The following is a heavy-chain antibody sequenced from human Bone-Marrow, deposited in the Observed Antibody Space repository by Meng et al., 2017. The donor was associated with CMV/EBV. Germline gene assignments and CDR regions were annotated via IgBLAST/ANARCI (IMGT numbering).Heavy chain of an antibody. CDR3: ARDHSSGWRGFPDYGMDV. CDR1: GGTFSSYT. Sequence: SVKVSCKASGGTFSSYTISWVRQAPGQGLEWMGRIISILGIANYAQKFQGRVTITADKSTSTAYMELSSLRSEDTAVYYCARDHSSGWRGFPDYGMDVWGQGTTVTVSS. V-gene: IGHV1-69*04. D-gene: IGHD6-19*01. CDR2: IISILGIA. J-gene: IGHJ6*02.